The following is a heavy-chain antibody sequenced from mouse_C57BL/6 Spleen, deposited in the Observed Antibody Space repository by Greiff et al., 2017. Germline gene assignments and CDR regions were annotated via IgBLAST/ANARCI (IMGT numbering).Heavy chain of an antibody. Sequence: VQLQQPGAELVKPGASVKMSCKASGYTFTSYWITWVKQRPGQGLEWIGDIYPGSGSTNYNEKFKSKATLTVDTSSSTAYMQLSSLTSEDSAVYYCARTPFITTVVADYWGQGTTLTVSS. V-gene: IGHV1-55*01. CDR1: GYTFTSYW. J-gene: IGHJ2*01. D-gene: IGHD1-1*01. CDR2: IYPGSGST. CDR3: ARTPFITTVVADY.